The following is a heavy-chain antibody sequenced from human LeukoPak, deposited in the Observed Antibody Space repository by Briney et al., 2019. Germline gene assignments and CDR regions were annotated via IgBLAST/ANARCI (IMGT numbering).Heavy chain of an antibody. J-gene: IGHJ4*02. Sequence: SETLSLTCTVSGGSISSSSYYWGWIRQPPGKGLEWIGNIYYSGSTYYNPSLKSRVTISVDRSKNQFSLKLSSVTAADTAVYYCARGRTMIEFRGGPLSRDLDYWGQGTLVTVSS. CDR2: IYYSGST. CDR1: GGSISSSSYY. D-gene: IGHD3-22*01. V-gene: IGHV4-39*07. CDR3: ARGRTMIEFRGGPLSRDLDY.